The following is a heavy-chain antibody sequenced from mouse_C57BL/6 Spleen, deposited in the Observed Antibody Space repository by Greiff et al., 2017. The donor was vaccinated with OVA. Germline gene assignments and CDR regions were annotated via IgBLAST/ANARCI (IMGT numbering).Heavy chain of an antibody. CDR1: GYTFTDYN. CDR3: ARSDYYGSSSHWYFDV. D-gene: IGHD1-1*01. CDR2: INPNNGGT. V-gene: IGHV1-22*01. J-gene: IGHJ1*03. Sequence: EVQLQQSGPELVKPGASVKMSCKASGYTFTDYNMHWVKQSHGKSLEWIGYINPNNGGTSYNQKFKGKATLTVNKSSSTAYMELRSLTSEDSAVYYCARSDYYGSSSHWYFDVWGTGTTVTVSS.